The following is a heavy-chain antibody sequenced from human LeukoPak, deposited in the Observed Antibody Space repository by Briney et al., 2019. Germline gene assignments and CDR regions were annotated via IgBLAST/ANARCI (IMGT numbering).Heavy chain of an antibody. D-gene: IGHD2/OR15-2a*01. J-gene: IGHJ3*02. CDR2: IHYSGST. V-gene: IGHV4-59*01. Sequence: PSETLSLTCTVSGGSISSYYWSWIRQPPGKGLEWIGYIHYSGSTNYNPSLKSRVSISVDTSKNQFSLWLSSVTAADTAMYYCAREKNEYAFDIWGQGTMATVPS. CDR3: AREKNEYAFDI. CDR1: GGSISSYY.